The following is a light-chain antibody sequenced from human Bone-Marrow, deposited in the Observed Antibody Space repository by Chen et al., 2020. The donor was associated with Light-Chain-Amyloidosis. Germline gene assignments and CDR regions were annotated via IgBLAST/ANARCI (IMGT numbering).Light chain of an antibody. Sequence: QMHLSPSSLSASVGDTVTITCQASQDISNSLNWYQHKPGKTPKLLVWYASNLDTGVPSRCSGTGSGAVFTLTISSLQPEDFATYYCQQYEYLYSFGQGTKLDMK. CDR2: YAS. CDR1: QDISNS. V-gene: IGKV1-33*01. J-gene: IGKJ2*03. CDR3: QQYEYLYS.